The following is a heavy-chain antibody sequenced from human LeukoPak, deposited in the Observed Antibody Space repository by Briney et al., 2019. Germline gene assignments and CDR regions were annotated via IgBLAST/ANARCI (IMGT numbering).Heavy chain of an antibody. CDR1: GYTFTAYY. J-gene: IGHJ4*02. CDR3: ARGGSLAVAPHLYYFDY. Sequence: ASVKVSCKASGYTFTAYYIHWVRQAPGQGLEWMGIINPSGGSTTYAQNFQGRVTMTRDTSTSAVCMELSSLRSEDTAVYYCARGGSLAVAPHLYYFDYWGQGTLVTVSS. D-gene: IGHD6-19*01. CDR2: INPSGGST. V-gene: IGHV1-46*01.